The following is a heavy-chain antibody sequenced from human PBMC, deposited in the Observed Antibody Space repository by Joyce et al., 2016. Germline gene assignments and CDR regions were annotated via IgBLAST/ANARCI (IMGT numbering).Heavy chain of an antibody. Sequence: QVQVVQSGTEVKRPGASVKISCKTSGYIFLSYYIHWVRQAPGQGLEWMGIINPTGGATTYAQKFQGRVTLSTDASTSSVYLELTSLRSEDTAVYFCARPPSGSEPDYWGQGTLVTVSP. CDR2: INPTGGAT. J-gene: IGHJ4*02. V-gene: IGHV1-46*01. CDR3: ARPPSGSEPDY. CDR1: GYIFLSYY. D-gene: IGHD1-26*01.